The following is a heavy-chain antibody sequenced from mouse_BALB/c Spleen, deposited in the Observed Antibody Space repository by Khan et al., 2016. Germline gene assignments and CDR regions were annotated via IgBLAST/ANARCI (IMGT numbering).Heavy chain of an antibody. J-gene: IGHJ4*01. CDR3: ARSYYGYFAMDY. D-gene: IGHD1-2*01. V-gene: IGHV1-77*01. CDR1: GYTFTDYY. CDR2: IFPGSGST. Sequence: QVQLQQSGTELPRPGASVKLSCKASGYTFTDYYLHWVKQRTGQGLEWIGEIFPGSGSTYYNEKFKGKASLTADTSSSTAYMQLSSLTSEDSAVYFCARSYYGYFAMDYWGHGASVTVSS.